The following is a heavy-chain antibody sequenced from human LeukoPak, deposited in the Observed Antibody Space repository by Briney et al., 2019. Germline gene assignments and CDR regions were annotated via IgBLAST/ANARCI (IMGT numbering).Heavy chain of an antibody. CDR3: ARDPGIASEGTVGYFDS. V-gene: IGHV3-74*01. Sequence: GGSLRLSCAASGFTFSSYGMSWVRQAPGKGLVWVSRISTDASSTTYADSVKGRFTISRDNAKDTLYLQMNSLRVEDTAIYYCARDPGIASEGTVGYFDSWGQGTLVTVSS. J-gene: IGHJ4*02. D-gene: IGHD6-13*01. CDR2: ISTDASST. CDR1: GFTFSSYG.